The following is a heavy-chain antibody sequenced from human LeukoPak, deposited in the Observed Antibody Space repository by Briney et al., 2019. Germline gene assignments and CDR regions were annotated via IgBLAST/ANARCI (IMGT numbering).Heavy chain of an antibody. J-gene: IGHJ3*02. CDR3: AREGSSRTSCYTGCAFDI. D-gene: IGHD2-2*02. V-gene: IGHV4-59*01. Sequence: SETLSLTCTVSGASISSYYWSWIRQPPGKGLEWIASRHYRGTTNYNPSLESRVTISVDTSKNQFSLKLRSVTAADTAVYYCAREGSSRTSCYTGCAFDIWGQGTMVTVSS. CDR2: RHYRGTT. CDR1: GASISSYY.